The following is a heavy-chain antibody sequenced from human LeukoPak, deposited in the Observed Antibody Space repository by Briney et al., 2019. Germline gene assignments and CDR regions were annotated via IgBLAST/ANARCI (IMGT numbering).Heavy chain of an antibody. Sequence: GASVKVSCKASGYTFTGYYMHWVRQAPGQGLEWMGRISPNSGGTNYAQKFQGRVTMTRETSISTAYMELSRLRSDDTAVYYCARIVPAAVIDYWGQGTLVTVSS. J-gene: IGHJ4*02. CDR3: ARIVPAAVIDY. D-gene: IGHD2-2*01. V-gene: IGHV1-2*06. CDR2: ISPNSGGT. CDR1: GYTFTGYY.